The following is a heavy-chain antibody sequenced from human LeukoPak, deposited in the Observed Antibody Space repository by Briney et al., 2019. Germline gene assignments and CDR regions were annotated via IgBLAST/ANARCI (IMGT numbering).Heavy chain of an antibody. V-gene: IGHV1-46*01. CDR1: GYTFTSYY. D-gene: IGHD3-16*02. Sequence: ASVKVSCKASGYTFTSYYMHWVRQAPGQGLEWMGIINPSGGSTSYAQKFQGRVTMTEDTSTDTAYMELSSLRSEDTAVYYCATDRKYDYVWGSYRYTAFDYWGQGTLVTVSS. CDR2: INPSGGST. J-gene: IGHJ4*02. CDR3: ATDRKYDYVWGSYRYTAFDY.